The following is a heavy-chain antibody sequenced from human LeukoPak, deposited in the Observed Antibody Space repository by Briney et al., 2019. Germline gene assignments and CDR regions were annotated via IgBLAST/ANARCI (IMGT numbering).Heavy chain of an antibody. CDR2: ISAYNGNT. D-gene: IGHD3-10*01. V-gene: IGHV1-18*04. J-gene: IGHJ6*04. Sequence: ASVTVSCKASGYTFTSYGISRVRQAPGQGLEWMGWISAYNGNTNYAQKLQGRVTMTTDTSTSTAYMELRSLRSDDTAVYYCARGELLWFGEFTVYYYGMDVWGKGTTVTVSS. CDR3: ARGELLWFGEFTVYYYGMDV. CDR1: GYTFTSYG.